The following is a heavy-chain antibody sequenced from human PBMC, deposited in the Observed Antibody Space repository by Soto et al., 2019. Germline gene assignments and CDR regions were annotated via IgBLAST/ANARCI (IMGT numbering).Heavy chain of an antibody. D-gene: IGHD4-17*01. CDR3: VVCEYGDYPRS. CDR1: DRYFSGYD. V-gene: IGHV4-34*01. Sequence: ETLCLSGAVYDRYFSGYDGRRVRHARRKGLEWIGEINHGXSTNSNRSLQSRLTISVDTSKNQFSLKLRAVTAADTGLYYCVVCEYGDYPRSWGQGSLVTVSS. CDR2: INHGXST. J-gene: IGHJ4*02.